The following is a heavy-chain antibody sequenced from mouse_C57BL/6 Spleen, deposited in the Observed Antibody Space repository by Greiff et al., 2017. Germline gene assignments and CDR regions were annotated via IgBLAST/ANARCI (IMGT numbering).Heavy chain of an antibody. CDR3: ARSALLWLRRDAMDY. D-gene: IGHD2-9*01. V-gene: IGHV1-72*01. Sequence: QVQLKQPGAELVKPGASVKLSCKASGYTFTSYWMHWVKQRPGRGLEWIGRIDPNSGGTKYNEKFKSKATLTVDKPSSTAYMQLSSLTSEDSAVYYCARSALLWLRRDAMDYWGQGTSVTVSS. CDR2: IDPNSGGT. CDR1: GYTFTSYW. J-gene: IGHJ4*01.